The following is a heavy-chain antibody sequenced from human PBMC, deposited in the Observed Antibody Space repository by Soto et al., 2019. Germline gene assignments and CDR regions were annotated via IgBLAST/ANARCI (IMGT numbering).Heavy chain of an antibody. CDR2: MRHSGGT. CDR3: ARVERGTATTVVDAFDI. Sequence: QVQLQQWGAGLLKPSETLSLTCAVFGGSVNSGNYYWSWIRQPPGMGLEWIGEMRHSGGTHFNPSLKRRVTVSVDTSKNQFSLKMSSVTAADTALYYCARVERGTATTVVDAFDIWGPGTMVTVSS. V-gene: IGHV4-34*01. CDR1: GGSVNSGNYY. J-gene: IGHJ3*02. D-gene: IGHD1-1*01.